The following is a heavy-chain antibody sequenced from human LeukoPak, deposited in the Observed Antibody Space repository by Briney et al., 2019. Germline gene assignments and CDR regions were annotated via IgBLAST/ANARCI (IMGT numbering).Heavy chain of an antibody. D-gene: IGHD2-2*01. CDR1: GYTFTSYH. CDR2: ISTYNGNT. Sequence: ASVKVSCKASGYTFTSYHISWVRQAPGQGLEWMGWISTYNGNTNYGQKLQGRVTMTTDTSTSTAYMELRSLRAEDTAVYYCAKWAGVSGSTTLDVWGKGTTVTVSS. V-gene: IGHV1-18*04. J-gene: IGHJ6*04. CDR3: AKWAGVSGSTTLDV.